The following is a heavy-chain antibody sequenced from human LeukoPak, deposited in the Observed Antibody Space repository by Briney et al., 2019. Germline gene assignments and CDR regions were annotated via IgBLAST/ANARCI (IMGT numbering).Heavy chain of an antibody. CDR3: ARDYGGNWDAFDI. D-gene: IGHD4-23*01. J-gene: IGHJ3*02. V-gene: IGHV3-9*01. CDR2: ISWNSVTI. CDR1: GFTLTDYA. Sequence: GGSLRLSCVPSGFTLTDYAIHSVRQAPQKGLDLVSGISWNSVTIDYADSVKGRFTMSRDNAKNSLYLQMSSLRAEDTALYHCARDYGGNWDAFDIWGQGTMVTVSS.